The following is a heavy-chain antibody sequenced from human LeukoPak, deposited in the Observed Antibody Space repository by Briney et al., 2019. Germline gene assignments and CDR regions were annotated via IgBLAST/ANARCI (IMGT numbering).Heavy chain of an antibody. D-gene: IGHD6-13*01. CDR1: GFTFSNYD. CDR3: AKQVRGSSWYGGGIDY. J-gene: IGHJ4*02. Sequence: PGGSLRLSCAASGFTFSNYDMHWVRQATGKGLEWVSAIGTAGDTYYPGSVKGRFTISRENAKNSLYLQMNSLRAEDTAVYYCAKQVRGSSWYGGGIDYWGQGTLVTVSS. V-gene: IGHV3-13*01. CDR2: IGTAGDT.